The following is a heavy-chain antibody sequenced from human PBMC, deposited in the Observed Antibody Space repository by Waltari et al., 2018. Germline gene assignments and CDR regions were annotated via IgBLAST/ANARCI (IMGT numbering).Heavy chain of an antibody. CDR1: GYTFTHPG. D-gene: IGHD3-16*01. J-gene: IGHJ6*02. Sequence: QIQLVQSGAEVRKPGASVKVSCKASGYTFTHPGIGWVRQAPGQGLEWMGWISPYNGNTNHAQKIQGRVILTTDTSTDTAYMELRSLRVDDTAIYYCARLGGGDYYYYGMDVWGQGTTVTVS. V-gene: IGHV1-18*04. CDR3: ARLGGGDYYYYGMDV. CDR2: ISPYNGNT.